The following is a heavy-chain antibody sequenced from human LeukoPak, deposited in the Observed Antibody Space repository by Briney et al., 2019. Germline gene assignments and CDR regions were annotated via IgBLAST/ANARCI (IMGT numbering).Heavy chain of an antibody. J-gene: IGHJ5*02. CDR3: ARDLVVVPAAILYWFDP. CDR1: GYTFTSYG. V-gene: IGHV1-18*01. Sequence: ASVKVSYKASGYTFTSYGISWVRQAPGQGLEWMGWISAYNGNTNYAQKLQGRVTMTTDTSTSTAYMELRGLRSDDTAVYYCARDLVVVPAAILYWFDPWGQGTLVTVSS. D-gene: IGHD2-2*02. CDR2: ISAYNGNT.